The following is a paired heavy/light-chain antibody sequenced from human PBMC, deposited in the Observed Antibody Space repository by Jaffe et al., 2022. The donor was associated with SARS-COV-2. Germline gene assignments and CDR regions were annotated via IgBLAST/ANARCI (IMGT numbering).Light chain of an antibody. V-gene: IGLV2-8*01. J-gene: IGLJ1*01. CDR1: SGDVGAYDY. CDR2: EVN. CDR3: SSYAGSNHFYV. Sequence: QSALTQPPSASGSPGQSVAISCTGTSGDVGAYDYVSWYQQHPGKAPKLMIYEVNKRPSGVPDRFSGSKSGNTASLTVSGLQAEDEADYYCSSYAGSNHFYVFGSGTKVTVL.
Heavy chain of an antibody. J-gene: IGHJ4*02. V-gene: IGHV3-74*01. CDR2: IKGDGTSL. CDR3: GRGGVTASLDY. Sequence: EVQLVESGGGLVQPGGSLRLSCAASGFTLSDYWMHWARQAPGKGLVWVSHIKGDGTSLGYADSVKGRFTISRDNAKNTLYLQMNSLRAEDTAVYFCGRGGVTASLDYWGQGTLVTVSS. D-gene: IGHD2-2*01. CDR1: GFTLSDYW.